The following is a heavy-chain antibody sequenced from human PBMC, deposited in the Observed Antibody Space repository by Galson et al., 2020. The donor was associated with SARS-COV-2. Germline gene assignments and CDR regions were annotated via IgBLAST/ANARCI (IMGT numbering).Heavy chain of an antibody. V-gene: IGHV4-34*01. Sequence: SETLSLTCAVYGGSFSGYYWSWIRQPPGKGLEWIGEINHSGSTNYNPSLKSRVTISVDTSKNQFSLKLSSVTAADTAVYYCARGRGSKGSGSYYYNPSYYYYYGMDVWGQGTTVTVSS. D-gene: IGHD3-10*01. CDR2: INHSGST. CDR3: ARGRGSKGSGSYYYNPSYYYYYGMDV. CDR1: GGSFSGYY. J-gene: IGHJ6*02.